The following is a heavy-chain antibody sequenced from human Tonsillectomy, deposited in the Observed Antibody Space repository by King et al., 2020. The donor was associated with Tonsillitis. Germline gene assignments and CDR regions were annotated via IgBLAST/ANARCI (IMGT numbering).Heavy chain of an antibody. CDR1: GFTFSSYG. D-gene: IGHD2-15*01. J-gene: IGHJ6*02. CDR3: AKVPTRIADYYYGMDV. V-gene: IGHV3-30*18. Sequence: QLVQSGGGVVQPGRSLRLSCAASGFTFSSYGMHWVRQAPGKGLEWVAVISYDGSNKYYADSVKGRFTISRDNSKNTLYLQMNSLRAEDTAVYYCAKVPTRIADYYYGMDVWAQGTTVTVSS. CDR2: ISYDGSNK.